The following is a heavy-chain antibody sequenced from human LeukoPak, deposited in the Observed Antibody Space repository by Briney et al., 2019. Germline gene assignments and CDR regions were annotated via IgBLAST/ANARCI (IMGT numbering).Heavy chain of an antibody. CDR2: ISAYNGNT. CDR3: ARVLLDCSGGSCYGDAFDI. V-gene: IGHV1-18*01. Sequence: ASVKVSCKASGYTFTSYGISWVRQAPGQGLEWMGRISAYNGNTNYAQKLQGRVTMTTDTSTSTAYMELRSLRSDDTAVYYCARVLLDCSGGSCYGDAFDIWGQGTMVTVSS. J-gene: IGHJ3*02. D-gene: IGHD2-15*01. CDR1: GYTFTSYG.